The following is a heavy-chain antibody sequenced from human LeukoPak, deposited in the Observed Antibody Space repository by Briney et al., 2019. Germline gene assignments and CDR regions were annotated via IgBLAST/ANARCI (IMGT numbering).Heavy chain of an antibody. D-gene: IGHD3-16*02. V-gene: IGHV3-23*01. CDR3: AKALSSSFYYFDL. Sequence: GGSLRLSCAASGFTFSSYAMSWVRQAPGKGLEWVSAISGSGGRTYYADPVKGRFTISRDNSRNTLYLQMNSLRAEDTAVYYCAKALSSSFYYFDLGGRGTLVTVSS. CDR2: ISGSGGRT. J-gene: IGHJ2*01. CDR1: GFTFSSYA.